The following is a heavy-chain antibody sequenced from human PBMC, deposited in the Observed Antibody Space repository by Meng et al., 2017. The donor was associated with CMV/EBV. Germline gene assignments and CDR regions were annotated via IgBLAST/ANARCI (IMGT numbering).Heavy chain of an antibody. Sequence: LSLSCAASGFTFSSYWMHWVRQAPGKGLVWVSRINSDGSSTSYADSVKGRFTISRDNAKNTLYLQMNSLRAEDTAVYYCARSYYYDSSGYSARYYYYGMDVWGQGTTVTVSS. CDR2: INSDGSST. CDR1: GFTFSSYW. D-gene: IGHD3-22*01. CDR3: ARSYYYDSSGYSARYYYYGMDV. J-gene: IGHJ6*02. V-gene: IGHV3-74*01.